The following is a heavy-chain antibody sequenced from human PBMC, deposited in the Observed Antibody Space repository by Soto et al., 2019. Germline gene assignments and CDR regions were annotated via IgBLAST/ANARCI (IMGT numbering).Heavy chain of an antibody. CDR3: LRGEYNYGSSGYYYPDY. CDR1: GFTFSSYW. D-gene: IGHD3-22*01. CDR2: INSDGSST. Sequence: GGSLRLSCAASGFTFSSYWMHWVRQAPGKGLVWVSRINSDGSSTSYADSVKGRFSISRDNAKNTLYLQMNSLRAEDTAVYYCLRGEYNYGSSGYYYPDYWGQGTLVTVSS. V-gene: IGHV3-74*01. J-gene: IGHJ4*02.